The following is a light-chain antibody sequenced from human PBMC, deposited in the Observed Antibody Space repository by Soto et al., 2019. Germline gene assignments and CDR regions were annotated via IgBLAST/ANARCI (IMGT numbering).Light chain of an antibody. V-gene: IGKV3-20*01. Sequence: EIVLTQSPGTLSLSPGERATLSCRASQSVTSSYLAWYQQKPGQAPRLLIYGAVSRATGIPDRFSGSGSGTDFTLTISRLEPEDFAVYFGQQYGRSPPGFGPGTKVQIK. J-gene: IGKJ3*01. CDR1: QSVTSSY. CDR3: QQYGRSPPG. CDR2: GAV.